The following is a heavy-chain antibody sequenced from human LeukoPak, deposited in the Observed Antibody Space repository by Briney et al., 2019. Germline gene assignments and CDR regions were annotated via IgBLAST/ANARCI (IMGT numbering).Heavy chain of an antibody. CDR2: IKSKTDGGTT. J-gene: IGHJ4*02. Sequence: GGSLRLSCAASGFTFSNAWLSWVRQAPGKGLEWVGRIKSKTDGGTTVYAAPGKGRFTISRDDSKNTLYLQMNSLKTEDTAVYYCTTDRVMITFGGVIAKYYFDYGGQGTLVTVPS. D-gene: IGHD3-16*02. CDR3: TTDRVMITFGGVIAKYYFDY. CDR1: GFTFSNAW. V-gene: IGHV3-15*01.